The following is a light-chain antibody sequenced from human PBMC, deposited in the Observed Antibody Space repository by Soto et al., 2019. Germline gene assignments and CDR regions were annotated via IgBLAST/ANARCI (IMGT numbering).Light chain of an antibody. Sequence: QSALTQPASVSGSPGQSITISCTGTSSDIGGYEYVSWYQQHPGKAPRLMIYEVTYRPSGVSNRFSGSKSGSTASLTISGLQAEDEADYYCQSYDRNNVNVVFGGGTKLTVL. CDR1: SSDIGGYEY. CDR3: QSYDRNNVNVV. V-gene: IGLV2-14*01. J-gene: IGLJ2*01. CDR2: EVT.